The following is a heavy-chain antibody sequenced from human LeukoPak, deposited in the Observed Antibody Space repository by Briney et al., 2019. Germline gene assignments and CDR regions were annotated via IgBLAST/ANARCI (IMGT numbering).Heavy chain of an antibody. CDR3: AKVAGYCSSTSCYFDY. CDR2: ISWNSGSI. CDR1: GFNFGGFA. D-gene: IGHD2-2*01. V-gene: IGHV3-9*01. Sequence: SLRLSCGASGFNFGGFAMEWVRQASGKGLGWVSRISWNSGSIGYADSVKGRFTISRDNAKNSLYLQMNSLRAEDTALYYCAKVAGYCSSTSCYFDYWGQGTLVTVSS. J-gene: IGHJ4*02.